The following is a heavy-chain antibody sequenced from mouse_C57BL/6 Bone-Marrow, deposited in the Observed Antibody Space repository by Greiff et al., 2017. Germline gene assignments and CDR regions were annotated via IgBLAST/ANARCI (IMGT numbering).Heavy chain of an antibody. Sequence: EVQLVESGGDLVKPGGSLKLSCAASGFTFSSYGMSWVRQTPDKRLEWVATISSGGSYTYYPDSVKGRFTISRDNAKNTLYLQMSSLKSEDTAMYYCAGYYYGEAYWGQGTLVTVSA. D-gene: IGHD1-1*01. CDR2: ISSGGSYT. CDR1: GFTFSSYG. J-gene: IGHJ3*01. V-gene: IGHV5-6*01. CDR3: AGYYYGEAY.